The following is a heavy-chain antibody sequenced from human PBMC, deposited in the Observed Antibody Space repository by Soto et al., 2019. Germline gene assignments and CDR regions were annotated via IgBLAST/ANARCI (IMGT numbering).Heavy chain of an antibody. J-gene: IGHJ4*02. Sequence: SETLSLTCTVSGGSISSGGYYWSWIRQHPGKGLEWIGYIYYSGSTNYNPSLKSRVTISVDTSKNQFSLKLSSVTAADTAVYYCARLGGRMVATDYWGQGTLVTVSS. V-gene: IGHV4-61*08. CDR1: GGSISSGGYY. D-gene: IGHD5-12*01. CDR3: ARLGGRMVATDY. CDR2: IYYSGST.